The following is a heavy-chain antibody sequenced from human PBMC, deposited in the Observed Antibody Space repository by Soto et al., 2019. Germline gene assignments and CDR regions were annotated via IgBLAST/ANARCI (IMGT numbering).Heavy chain of an antibody. CDR1: GGSISSYY. V-gene: IGHV4-59*01. CDR3: ARDHDSSGWPYFDY. J-gene: IGHJ4*02. Sequence: SETLSLTCTVSGGSISSYYWSWIRQPPGKGLEWIGYIYYSGSTNYNPSLKSRVTISVDTSKNQFSLKLSSVTAADTAVYYCARDHDSSGWPYFDYWGQGTLVTVSS. CDR2: IYYSGST. D-gene: IGHD6-19*01.